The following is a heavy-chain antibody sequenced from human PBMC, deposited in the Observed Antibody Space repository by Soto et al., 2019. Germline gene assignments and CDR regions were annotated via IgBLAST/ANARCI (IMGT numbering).Heavy chain of an antibody. CDR1: GFTFTRYS. J-gene: IGHJ4*02. Sequence: LRLSCAASGFTFTRYSMNWVRQAPGKGLEWVSSISSTTNYIYYGDSMKGRFSISRDNAKNSLYLEMNSLRAEDTAVYYCARESEDLTSNFDYWGQGTLVTVSS. CDR2: ISSTTNYI. CDR3: ARESEDLTSNFDY. V-gene: IGHV3-21*06.